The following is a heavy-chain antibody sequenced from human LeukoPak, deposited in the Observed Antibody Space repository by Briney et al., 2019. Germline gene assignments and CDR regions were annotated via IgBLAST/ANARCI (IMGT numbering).Heavy chain of an antibody. Sequence: GGSLRLSCAASGFTFTSYGMSWVRQAPGKGLEWVSTINTSGATTYYADSVKGRFTISRDNSKNTLYLQMNSLRAEDTAVYYCARGAGDTANYYYYMDVWGKGTTVTISS. CDR3: ARGAGDTANYYYYMDV. D-gene: IGHD5-18*01. CDR1: GFTFTSYG. J-gene: IGHJ6*03. V-gene: IGHV3-23*01. CDR2: INTSGATT.